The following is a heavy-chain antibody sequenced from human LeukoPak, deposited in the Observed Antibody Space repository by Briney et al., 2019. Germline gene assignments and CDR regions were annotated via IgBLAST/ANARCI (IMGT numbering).Heavy chain of an antibody. CDR3: ARDNGAVAGTVWLDY. J-gene: IGHJ4*02. Sequence: TGGSLRLSCAASGFTFSSYDMHWVRHATGKGLEWVSAIGTAGDTYYPGSVKGRFTISRENAKNSLYLQMNSLRAEDTAVYYCARDNGAVAGTVWLDYWGQGTLVTVSS. CDR1: GFTFSSYD. V-gene: IGHV3-13*01. CDR2: IGTAGDT. D-gene: IGHD6-19*01.